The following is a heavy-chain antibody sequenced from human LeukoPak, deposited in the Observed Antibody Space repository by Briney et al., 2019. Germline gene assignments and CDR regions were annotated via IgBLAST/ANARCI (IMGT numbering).Heavy chain of an antibody. CDR1: GGSISGYY. CDR2: IYYRGTT. CDR3: ARAPSDLWSHYYDY. J-gene: IGHJ4*02. D-gene: IGHD3-3*01. V-gene: IGHV4-59*01. Sequence: PSETLSLTCTVSGGSISGYYWGWIRQPPGKGLEWIGYIYYRGTTNYNPSLKSRVTMSVDTSNNQFSLKLTSVTAADTALYYCARAPSDLWSHYYDYWGQGTVVTVSS.